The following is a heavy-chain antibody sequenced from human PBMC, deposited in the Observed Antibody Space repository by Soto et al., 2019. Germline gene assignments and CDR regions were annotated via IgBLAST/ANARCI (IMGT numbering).Heavy chain of an antibody. V-gene: IGHV1-69*12. J-gene: IGHJ6*02. CDR3: AKNPENYYYGMDV. CDR2: IIPIFGTA. Sequence: QVQLVQSGAEVKKPGSSVKVSCKASGGTFSSYAISWVRQAPGQGLEWMGGIIPIFGTADYAQKFQGRVTITADESTSTAYVELSSLRSEEPAVYYCAKNPENYYYGMDVWGQGTTVTVSS. CDR1: GGTFSSYA.